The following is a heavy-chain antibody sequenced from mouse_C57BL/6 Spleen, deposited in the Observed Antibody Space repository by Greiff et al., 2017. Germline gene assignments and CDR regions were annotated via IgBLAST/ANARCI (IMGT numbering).Heavy chain of an antibody. CDR2: IYPGSGST. J-gene: IGHJ3*01. V-gene: IGHV1-55*01. CDR1: GYTFTSYW. D-gene: IGHD1-1*01. CDR3: ARSGDCGSFPLGD. Sequence: VQLQQPGAELVKPGASVKMSCKASGYTFTSYWITWVKQRPGQGLEWIGEIYPGSGSTNYNEKFKSKATLTVDTSSSTAYMQLSSLTSEGSAVYYCARSGDCGSFPLGDWGQGTLVTVSA.